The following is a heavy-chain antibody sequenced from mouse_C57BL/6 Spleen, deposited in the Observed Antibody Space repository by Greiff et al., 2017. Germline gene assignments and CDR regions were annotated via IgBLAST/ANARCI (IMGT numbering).Heavy chain of an antibody. J-gene: IGHJ1*03. V-gene: IGHV1-22*01. Sequence: EVQLQQSGPELVKPGASAKMSCKASGYPFTDYNMHWVKQSHGKSLEWIGYINPNNGGTSYNQKFKGKATLTVNKSSSTAYVEIRSLTSEDSAVYYCASPSTIYYCGSSYRYFDVWGTGTTVTVSS. CDR1: GYPFTDYN. CDR2: INPNNGGT. D-gene: IGHD1-1*01. CDR3: ASPSTIYYCGSSYRYFDV.